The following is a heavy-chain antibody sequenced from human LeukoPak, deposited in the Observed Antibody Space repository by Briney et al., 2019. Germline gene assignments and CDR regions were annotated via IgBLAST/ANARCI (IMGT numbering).Heavy chain of an antibody. CDR3: ARAGFCTTSSCYMFD. V-gene: IGHV3-74*03. D-gene: IGHD2-2*01. CDR2: INRVGTTT. J-gene: IGHJ3*01. Sequence: GGSLRLSCAASGFTFSSYWMHWVRQAPGKGLVWVSRINRVGTTTTYADSVKGRFTISRDNAKNTLYLQMNSLRAEDSAVYYCARAGFCTTSSCYMFDWGPGTMVTVSS. CDR1: GFTFSSYW.